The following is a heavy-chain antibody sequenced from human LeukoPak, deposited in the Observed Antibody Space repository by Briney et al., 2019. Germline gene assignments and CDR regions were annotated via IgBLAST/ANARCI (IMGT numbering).Heavy chain of an antibody. CDR2: INPNSGGT. V-gene: IGHV1-2*02. D-gene: IGHD4-23*01. J-gene: IGHJ4*02. CDR3: ASSNGGNCFDY. CDR1: GYTFTGYY. Sequence: GSSVNDSCKASGYTFTGYYMHWVRQAPGQGLEWMGWINPNSGGTNYAQKVQGRVTMTRDTSISTAYMELSRLRADDTAVYYCASSNGGNCFDYWGQGTLVTVSS.